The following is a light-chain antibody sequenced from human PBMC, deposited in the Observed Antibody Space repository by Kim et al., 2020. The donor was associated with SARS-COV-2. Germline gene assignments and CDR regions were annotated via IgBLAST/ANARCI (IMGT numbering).Light chain of an antibody. V-gene: IGKV3-20*01. J-gene: IGKJ2*01. Sequence: SPGERATPSCRASQTVSNNSLAWYQQRPGQAPRLLIYGASTRATGIPDRFSGSGSGPDFALTISRLEPEDVAVYYCQHYGSSPPYTFGPGTKLEI. CDR1: QTVSNNS. CDR2: GAS. CDR3: QHYGSSPPYT.